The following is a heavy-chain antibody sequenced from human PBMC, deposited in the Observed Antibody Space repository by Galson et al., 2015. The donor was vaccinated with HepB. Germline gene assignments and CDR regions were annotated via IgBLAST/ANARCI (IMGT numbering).Heavy chain of an antibody. D-gene: IGHD1-26*01. V-gene: IGHV3-30*03. CDR3: ARDPDDTEGYYMTFEY. Sequence: SLRLSCAASGFAFSNYGMHWVRQAPGKGLEWVAVISYDGSNKYYADSVKGRFTISRDNSKNTLYLQMNSLRAEDTAIYYCARDPDDTEGYYMTFEYWGQGTLVSVSS. J-gene: IGHJ4*02. CDR1: GFAFSNYG. CDR2: ISYDGSNK.